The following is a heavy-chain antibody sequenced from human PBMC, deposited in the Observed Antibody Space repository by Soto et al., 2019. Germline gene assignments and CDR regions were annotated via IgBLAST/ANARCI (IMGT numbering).Heavy chain of an antibody. CDR3: VRSKGGYSYGTPFDY. J-gene: IGHJ4*02. CDR2: ISWNSGNI. D-gene: IGHD5-18*01. CDR1: GFTFDDYA. Sequence: EVQLEDSGGALVQPGRSLRLSCAASGFTFDDYAMYWVRQVLGKGLEWVSSISWNSGNIGYADSVKGRFTTSRDNAENSLYLQMISLRPEDTALYYCVRSKGGYSYGTPFDYWGQGTLVTVSS. V-gene: IGHV3-9*01.